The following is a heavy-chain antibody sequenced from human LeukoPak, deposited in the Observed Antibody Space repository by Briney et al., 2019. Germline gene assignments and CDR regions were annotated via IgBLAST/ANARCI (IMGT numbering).Heavy chain of an antibody. Sequence: PETLSLTCAVYGVSFSGYYWSWIRQPPGKGLEWIGEINHSGSTNYNPSLKSRVTISVDTSKNQFSLKLSSETAADTAVYYCARGLGTTGTQGLIDYWGQGTLVTVSS. CDR2: INHSGST. V-gene: IGHV4-34*01. CDR1: GVSFSGYY. D-gene: IGHD1-1*01. CDR3: ARGLGTTGTQGLIDY. J-gene: IGHJ4*02.